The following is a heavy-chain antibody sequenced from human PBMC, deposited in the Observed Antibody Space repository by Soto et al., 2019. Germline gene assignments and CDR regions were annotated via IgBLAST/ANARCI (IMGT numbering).Heavy chain of an antibody. CDR2: IKSKTDGGTT. CDR3: TTDNYGSGSYYSIDY. D-gene: IGHD3-10*01. Sequence: EVQLVESGGGLVKPGGSLRLSCAASGFTFSNAWMNWVRQAPGKGLEWVGRIKSKTDGGTTDYAAPVKGRFTISRDDSKNTLYPEMKRLKTEDTAGYYCTTDNYGSGSYYSIDYWGQGTLVTVSS. V-gene: IGHV3-15*07. J-gene: IGHJ4*02. CDR1: GFTFSNAW.